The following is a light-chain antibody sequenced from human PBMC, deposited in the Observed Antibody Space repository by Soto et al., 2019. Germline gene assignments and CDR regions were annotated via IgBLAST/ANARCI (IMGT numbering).Light chain of an antibody. CDR2: DAS. CDR3: QQRSNWPPRIT. V-gene: IGKV3-11*01. CDR1: QSVSSY. Sequence: EIVLTNPPPTLLLSPGERATLSCRAIQSVSSYLAWYQQKPGQAPRLLIYDASNRATGIPARFSGSGSGTDFTPTISSLEPEDFAVYYCQQRSNWPPRITFGQGTRLEIK. J-gene: IGKJ5*01.